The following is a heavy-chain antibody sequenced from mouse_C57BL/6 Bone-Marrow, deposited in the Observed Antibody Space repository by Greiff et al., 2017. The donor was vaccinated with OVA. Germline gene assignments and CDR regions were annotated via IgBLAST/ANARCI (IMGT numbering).Heavy chain of an antibody. J-gene: IGHJ1*03. CDR2: INPGSGGT. CDR3: ARGGGYDGP. V-gene: IGHV1-54*01. CDR1: GYAFTNYL. Sequence: QLQQSGAELVRPGTSVKVSCKASGYAFTNYLIEWVKQRPGQGLEWIGVINPGSGGTNYNEKFKGKATLTADKSSSTAYMQLSSLTSEDSAVYFCARGGGYDGPWGTGTTVTVSS. D-gene: IGHD2-2*01.